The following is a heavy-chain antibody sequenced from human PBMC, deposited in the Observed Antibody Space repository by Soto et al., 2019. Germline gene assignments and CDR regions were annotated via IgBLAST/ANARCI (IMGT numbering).Heavy chain of an antibody. CDR3: ARLNTMVRDYYYGMDV. CDR2: MSFDGSDT. CDR1: GFTFSSYA. D-gene: IGHD3-10*01. V-gene: IGHV3-30-3*01. J-gene: IGHJ6*02. Sequence: QVQLVESGGGVVQPGRSLRLSCAASGFTFSSYAMHWVRQAPVKGLEWVAVMSFDGSDTYYADSVKGRFTISRDNSKNTLFLQMDSLRAEDTAVYYCARLNTMVRDYYYGMDVWGQGTTVTVS.